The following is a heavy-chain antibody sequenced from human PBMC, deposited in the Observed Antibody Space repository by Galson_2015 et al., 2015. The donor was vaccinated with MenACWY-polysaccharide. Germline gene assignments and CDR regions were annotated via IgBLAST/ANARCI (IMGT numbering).Heavy chain of an antibody. CDR3: AREFQRGHDY. J-gene: IGHJ4*02. V-gene: IGHV1-2*02. CDR2: IYPNSGGT. Sequence: SVKVSCKASGYTFTGYFMHWVRQAPGQGLEWLGWIYPNSGGTSYAQKFQGRVTMTRDTSIITAYMELSSLRSDDTAVYYCAREFQRGHDYWCQGTLGTVSS. CDR1: GYTFTGYF.